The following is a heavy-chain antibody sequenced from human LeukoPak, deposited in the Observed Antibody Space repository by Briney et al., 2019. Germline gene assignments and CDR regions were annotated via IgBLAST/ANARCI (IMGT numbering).Heavy chain of an antibody. CDR3: ARDRVEEWEGNWFDP. V-gene: IGHV4-30-4*01. CDR1: GGSISSGDYY. J-gene: IGHJ5*02. CDR2: IYYSGST. D-gene: IGHD1-26*01. Sequence: PSETLSLTCTVSGGSISSGDYYWSWIRQPPGKGLEWIGYIYYSGSTYYNPSLKSRVTISVDTSKNQFSLKLGSVTAADTAVYYCARDRVEEWEGNWFDPWGQGTLVTVSS.